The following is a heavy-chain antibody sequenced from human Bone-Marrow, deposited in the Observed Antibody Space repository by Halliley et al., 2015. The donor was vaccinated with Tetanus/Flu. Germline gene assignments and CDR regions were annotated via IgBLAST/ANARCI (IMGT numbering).Heavy chain of an antibody. D-gene: IGHD6-13*01. V-gene: IGHV4-34*09. Sequence: ISHRGGTNYTPSLKSRVTISVDTSNDQFALKLSAVTAADTTVYYCARDQGAAGTSYYGMNVWGQGTTVTVSS. CDR2: ISHRGGT. CDR3: ARDQGAAGTSYYGMNV. J-gene: IGHJ6*02.